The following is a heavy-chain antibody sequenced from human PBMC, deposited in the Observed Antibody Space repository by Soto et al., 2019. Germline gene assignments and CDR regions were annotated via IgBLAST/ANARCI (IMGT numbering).Heavy chain of an antibody. CDR1: GGSISSSSYY. CDR2: IYYSGST. Sequence: QLQLQESGPGLVKPSETLSLTCTVSGGSISSSSYYWGWIRQPPGQGLEWIGSIYYSGSTYYNPSLKSRVTISVDTSKNQFARKLSSVTTADKAVYYCARRAADEYYYDSSGYGYYYGMDVWGQGTTVTVSS. D-gene: IGHD3-22*01. V-gene: IGHV4-39*01. CDR3: ARRAADEYYYDSSGYGYYYGMDV. J-gene: IGHJ6*02.